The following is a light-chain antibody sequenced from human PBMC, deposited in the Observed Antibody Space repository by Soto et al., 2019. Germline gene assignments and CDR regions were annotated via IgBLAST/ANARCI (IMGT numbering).Light chain of an antibody. CDR2: GAS. CDR1: QSVSSN. J-gene: IGKJ5*01. CDR3: QQRSNWIT. Sequence: EIVMSQSPATVSVSPGERATLHCRASQSVSSNLAWYQQKPGQAPRLLIYGASTRATGIPARFSGSGSGTEFTLTISSLEPEDFAVYYCQQRSNWITFGQGTRLEIK. V-gene: IGKV3-15*01.